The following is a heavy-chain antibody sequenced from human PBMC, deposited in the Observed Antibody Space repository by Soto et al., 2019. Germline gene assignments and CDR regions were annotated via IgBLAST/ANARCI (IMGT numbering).Heavy chain of an antibody. J-gene: IGHJ4*02. CDR2: IIPIFGTA. D-gene: IGHD1-7*01. CDR1: GGTFSSYA. Sequence: SVKVSCKASGGTFSSYAISWVRQAPGQGLEWMGGIIPIFGTANYAQKFQSRVTITADESTSTAYMELSSLRSEDTAVYYCARGGTGTTILPDTPRTFHYWGQGTLVTVSS. V-gene: IGHV1-69*13. CDR3: ARGGTGTTILPDTPRTFHY.